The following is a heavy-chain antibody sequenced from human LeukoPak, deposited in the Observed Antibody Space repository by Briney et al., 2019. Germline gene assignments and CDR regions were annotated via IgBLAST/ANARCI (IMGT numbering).Heavy chain of an antibody. CDR2: IIPIFGTA. V-gene: IGHV1-69*13. Sequence: SVKVSCKDSGGTFSSYAISWVRQAPGQGLDWVGGIIPIFGTANYAQKLQGRVTITAAESTSTAYMELSSLRSEDTAVYYCARVRGKYCSSTSCYSFDYWGQGTLVTVSS. D-gene: IGHD2-2*01. CDR3: ARVRGKYCSSTSCYSFDY. CDR1: GGTFSSYA. J-gene: IGHJ4*02.